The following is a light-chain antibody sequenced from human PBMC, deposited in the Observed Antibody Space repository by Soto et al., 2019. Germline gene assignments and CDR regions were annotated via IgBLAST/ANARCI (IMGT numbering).Light chain of an antibody. CDR2: GAS. CDR3: QKKKNWLQGP. V-gene: IGKV3-15*01. Sequence: EIVMTQSPATLSVSPGERATLSCRASQSVSSNLAWYQQKPGQAPRLLIYGASTRATGIPARFSGSGSGKEFIFPTGSLQSEVLEFYYCQKKKNWLQGPFGKGTKV. CDR1: QSVSSN. J-gene: IGKJ1*01.